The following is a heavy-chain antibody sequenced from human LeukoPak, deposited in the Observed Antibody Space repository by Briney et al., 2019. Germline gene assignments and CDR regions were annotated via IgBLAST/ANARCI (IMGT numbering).Heavy chain of an antibody. V-gene: IGHV4-4*09. D-gene: IGHD2-8*01. CDR3: ARVRSCTNGVCYTSKVGGYYYYMDV. CDR2: IYTSGST. J-gene: IGHJ6*03. Sequence: SETLSLTCTVSGGSISSYYWSWIRQPPGKGLEWIGYIYTSGSTNYNPSLKSRVTISVDTSKNQFSLKLSSVTAADTAVYYCARVRSCTNGVCYTSKVGGYYYYMDVWGKGTTVTVSS. CDR1: GGSISSYY.